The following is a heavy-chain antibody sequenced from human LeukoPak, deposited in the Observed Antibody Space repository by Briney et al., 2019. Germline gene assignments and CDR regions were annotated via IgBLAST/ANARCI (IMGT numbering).Heavy chain of an antibody. CDR2: IIPSSGST. Sequence: ASVKVSCKASGYAFTSYHIHWMRQAPGQGLGWMGIIIPSSGSTTYAQKFQGRVTMTRDTSTSTVYMELSSLTSDDTAVYFCARSDYNDYRGLGFWGQGTLVTVSS. CDR3: ARSDYNDYRGLGF. D-gene: IGHD4-11*01. J-gene: IGHJ4*02. CDR1: GYAFTSYH. V-gene: IGHV1-46*01.